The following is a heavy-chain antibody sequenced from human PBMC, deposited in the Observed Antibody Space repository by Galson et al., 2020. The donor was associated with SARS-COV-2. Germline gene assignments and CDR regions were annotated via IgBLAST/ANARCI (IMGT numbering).Heavy chain of an antibody. CDR2: INQSGNT. D-gene: IGHD6-13*01. J-gene: IGHJ4*02. Sequence: SETLSLTCAVSGASLSGYYWNWIRQPPEKGLEWIGEINQSGNTNYNPSLRSRVTISVDTSKNQFSPNLTSVTAADTAFYYCARVASAAGISGGFDYWGQGALVTVSS. V-gene: IGHV4-34*01. CDR1: GASLSGYY. CDR3: ARVASAAGISGGFDY.